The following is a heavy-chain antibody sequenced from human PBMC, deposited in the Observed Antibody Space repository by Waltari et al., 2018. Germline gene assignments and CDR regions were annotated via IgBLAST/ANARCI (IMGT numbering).Heavy chain of an antibody. CDR1: GGTFSSYA. J-gene: IGHJ6*02. CDR2: IIPIFGTA. V-gene: IGHV1-69*13. D-gene: IGHD3-10*01. CDR3: ARKGRLDYYYGMDV. Sequence: QVQLVQSGAEVKKPGSSVKVSCKASGGTFSSYAISWVRQAPGQGLEWMGGIIPIFGTANNDQKFQGRVTITADESTSTAYMELSSLRAEDTAGYYCARKGRLDYYYGMDVWGQGTTVTVSS.